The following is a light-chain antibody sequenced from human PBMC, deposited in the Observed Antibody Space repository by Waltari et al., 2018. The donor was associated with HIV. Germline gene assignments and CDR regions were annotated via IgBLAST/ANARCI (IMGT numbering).Light chain of an antibody. CDR3: QTNNTLPFT. Sequence: DIQLTHSPSPLSASVGASVIITCRASQGVSHLLAWLQQKPGKAPKPLIYAASSLQSRVPPKFTGTGAETDSTHTITSLQPEDIATFYGQTNNTLPFTSDPGTIVDVK. V-gene: IGKV1-16*02. CDR2: AAS. CDR1: QGVSHL. J-gene: IGKJ3*01.